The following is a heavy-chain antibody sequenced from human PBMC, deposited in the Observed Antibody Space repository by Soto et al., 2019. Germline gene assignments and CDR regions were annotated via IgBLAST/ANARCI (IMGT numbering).Heavy chain of an antibody. Sequence: GGSLRLSCAASGFTFSSYGMHWVRQAPGKGLEWVAVISYDGSNKYYADSVKGRFTISRDNSKNTLYLQMNSLRAEDTAVYYCAKDSGSGWYYFDYWGQGTLVTVSS. D-gene: IGHD6-19*01. J-gene: IGHJ4*02. V-gene: IGHV3-30*18. CDR3: AKDSGSGWYYFDY. CDR2: ISYDGSNK. CDR1: GFTFSSYG.